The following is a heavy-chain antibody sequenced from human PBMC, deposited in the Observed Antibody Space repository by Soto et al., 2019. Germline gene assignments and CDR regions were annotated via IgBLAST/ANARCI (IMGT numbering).Heavy chain of an antibody. CDR1: GGTFSSYA. CDR2: IIPIFGTA. V-gene: IGHV1-69*06. D-gene: IGHD6-13*01. CDR3: ASKLAAAGPEKSYYYYGMDV. Sequence: SVKVSCKASGGTFSSYAISWVRQAPGQGLEWMGGIIPIFGTANYAQKFQGRVTITADKSTSTAYMELSSLRSEDTAVYYCASKLAAAGPEKSYYYYGMDVWGQGTTVTVSS. J-gene: IGHJ6*02.